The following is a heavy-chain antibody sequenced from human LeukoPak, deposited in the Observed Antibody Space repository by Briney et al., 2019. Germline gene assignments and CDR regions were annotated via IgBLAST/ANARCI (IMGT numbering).Heavy chain of an antibody. CDR1: GFSFGNYT. D-gene: IGHD2-2*01. V-gene: IGHV3-21*01. CDR2: ISTDSSYK. Sequence: PGGSLRLSCAASGFSFGNYTMSWVRQLPGRRLEWVSSISTDSSYKYYGGSVRGRFSISRDNAKKSLYLQLNSLRVDDTAVYYCVKEVDGQFVWGQGTLVSASS. CDR3: VKEVDGQFV. J-gene: IGHJ4*02.